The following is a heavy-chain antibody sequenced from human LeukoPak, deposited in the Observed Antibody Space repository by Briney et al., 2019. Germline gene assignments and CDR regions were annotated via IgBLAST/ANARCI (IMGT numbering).Heavy chain of an antibody. V-gene: IGHV3-21*01. J-gene: IGHJ4*02. D-gene: IGHD5-12*01. Sequence: GGPLRLSCAASGFTFSSYSMNWVRQAPGKGLELVSSISSSSSYIYYADSVKGRFTISRDNAKNSLYLQMNSLRAEDTAVYYCARDWATGGFTAWDYWGQGTLVTVSS. CDR2: ISSSSSYI. CDR3: ARDWATGGFTAWDY. CDR1: GFTFSSYS.